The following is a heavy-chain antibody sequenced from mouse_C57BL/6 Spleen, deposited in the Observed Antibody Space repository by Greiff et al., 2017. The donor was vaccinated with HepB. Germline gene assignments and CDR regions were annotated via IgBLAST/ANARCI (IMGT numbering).Heavy chain of an antibody. V-gene: IGHV1-82*01. CDR1: GYAFSSSW. Sequence: VQVVESGPELVKPGASVKISCKASGYAFSSSWMNWVKQRPGKGLEWIGRIYPGDGDTNYNGKFKGKATLTADKSSSTAYMQLSSLTSEDSAVYFCARGTGTLYYAMDYWGQGTSVTVSS. CDR2: IYPGDGDT. J-gene: IGHJ4*01. CDR3: ARGTGTLYYAMDY. D-gene: IGHD4-1*01.